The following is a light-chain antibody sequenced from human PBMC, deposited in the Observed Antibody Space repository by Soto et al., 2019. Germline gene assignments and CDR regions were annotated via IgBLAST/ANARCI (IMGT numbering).Light chain of an antibody. CDR1: QTIRGN. Sequence: VMTQSPATLSVSPGETATLSCRASQTIRGNLAWYQQKPGQAPRRLIYGASSRATGIPDRFSGSGSGTDFTLTISRLEPEDFAVYYCQQYGSSPSWTFGQGTKVDIK. J-gene: IGKJ1*01. CDR2: GAS. V-gene: IGKV3-20*01. CDR3: QQYGSSPSWT.